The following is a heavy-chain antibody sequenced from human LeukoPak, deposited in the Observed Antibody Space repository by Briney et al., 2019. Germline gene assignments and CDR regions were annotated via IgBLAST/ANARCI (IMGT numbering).Heavy chain of an antibody. J-gene: IGHJ4*02. CDR3: TRRVDYFDY. CDR1: GFPFGDYT. V-gene: IGHV3-49*04. CDR2: IRSKAYGGTT. Sequence: GSLRLSCTSSGFPFGDYTMNWVRQAPGKGLEWVGFIRSKAYGGTTEYAASVKGRFTISRDDSKSIAYLQMNSLKTEDTAVYYCTRRVDYFDYWGQGTLVTVSS.